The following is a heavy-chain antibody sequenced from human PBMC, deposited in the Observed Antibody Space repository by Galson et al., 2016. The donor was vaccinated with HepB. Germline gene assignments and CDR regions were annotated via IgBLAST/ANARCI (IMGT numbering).Heavy chain of an antibody. V-gene: IGHV3-23*01. Sequence: YADSVKGRFTISRDNSKNTLYVEMNSLRAEDTAIYYCAKSGLTVATFHYWGQGTLVTVSS. D-gene: IGHD5-12*01. CDR3: AKSGLTVATFHY. J-gene: IGHJ4*02.